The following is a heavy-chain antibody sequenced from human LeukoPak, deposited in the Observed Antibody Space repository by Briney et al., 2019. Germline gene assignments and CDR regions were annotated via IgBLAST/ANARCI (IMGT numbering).Heavy chain of an antibody. CDR2: IYYSGST. D-gene: IGHD4-23*01. CDR1: GGSISSYY. CDR3: ARAWYLPFDY. Sequence: SETLSLTCTVSGGSISSYYWSWIRQPPGKGLEWIGYIYYSGSTNYNPSLKSRVTISVDTSKSQFSLKLSSVTAADTAVYYCARAWYLPFDYWGQGTLVTVSS. V-gene: IGHV4-59*12. J-gene: IGHJ4*02.